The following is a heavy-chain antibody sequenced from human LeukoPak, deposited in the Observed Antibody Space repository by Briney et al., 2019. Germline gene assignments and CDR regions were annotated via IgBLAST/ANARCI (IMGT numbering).Heavy chain of an antibody. CDR3: ATQPAGPASWFDP. Sequence: SETLSLTCTVSGGSISSSSYYWGWIRQPPGKGLEWIGSIYYSGSTYYNPSLKSRVTISVDTSKNQFSLKLNSVTAADTAVYYCATQPAGPASWFDPWGQGTLVTVSP. J-gene: IGHJ5*02. CDR2: IYYSGST. D-gene: IGHD6-13*01. V-gene: IGHV4-39*07. CDR1: GGSISSSSYY.